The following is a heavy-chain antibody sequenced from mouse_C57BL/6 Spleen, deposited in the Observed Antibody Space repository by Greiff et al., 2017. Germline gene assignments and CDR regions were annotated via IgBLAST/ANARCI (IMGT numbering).Heavy chain of an antibody. Sequence: VQLQQPGPELVKPGASVKISCKASGYSFTDYNMNWVKQSNGKSLEWIGVINPNYGTTSCNQKFKGKATLTVDQSSSTAYMQLNSLTSEDSAVYYCALITTVVATEDFYYWGQGTTLTVSS. CDR2: INPNYGTT. D-gene: IGHD1-1*01. J-gene: IGHJ2*01. CDR1: GYSFTDYN. CDR3: ALITTVVATEDFYY. V-gene: IGHV1-39*01.